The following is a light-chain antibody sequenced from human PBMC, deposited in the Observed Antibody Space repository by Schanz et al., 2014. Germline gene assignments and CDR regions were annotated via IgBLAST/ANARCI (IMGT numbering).Light chain of an antibody. CDR3: TSYTSSSTRV. V-gene: IGLV2-14*03. Sequence: QSALTQPASVSGSPGQSITISCTGTSSDIGGYDYVSWYQQLPGKAPKFMLYDVSHRPSGVSNRFSGSKSGNTASLTISGLQAEDEADYYCTSYTSSSTRVFGGGTKLTVL. J-gene: IGLJ3*02. CDR1: SSDIGGYDY. CDR2: DVS.